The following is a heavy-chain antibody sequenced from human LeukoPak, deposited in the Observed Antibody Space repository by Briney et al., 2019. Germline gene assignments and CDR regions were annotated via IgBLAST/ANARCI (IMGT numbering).Heavy chain of an antibody. J-gene: IGHJ4*02. CDR1: GFTFSDYY. CDR2: ISSSGSTI. CDR3: GSGWYGLGDLNYFDY. Sequence: GGSLRLSCAASGFTFSDYYLSWIRQAPGKGLEWVSYISSSGSTIYYADSVNGRFTISRDNAKTSLYLQMNSLRAEDTAVYYCGSGWYGLGDLNYFDYWGQGTLVTVSS. D-gene: IGHD6-19*01. V-gene: IGHV3-11*01.